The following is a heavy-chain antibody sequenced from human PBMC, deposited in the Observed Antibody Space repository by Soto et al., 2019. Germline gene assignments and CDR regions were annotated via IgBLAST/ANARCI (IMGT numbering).Heavy chain of an antibody. CDR1: GYIFTSYV. CDR2: INAGNCNT. CDR3: ARGNNWFDT. J-gene: IGHJ5*02. V-gene: IGHV1-3*01. Sequence: QVHLVQSGAEVKKPGASVKFSCKASGYIFTSYVIHWVRQAPGQRLEWMGWINAGNCNTKYLQKFQGRVTITRDTSANIAYMEMNILTSEDTAVYYCARGNNWFDTWGKGTLVTVSS.